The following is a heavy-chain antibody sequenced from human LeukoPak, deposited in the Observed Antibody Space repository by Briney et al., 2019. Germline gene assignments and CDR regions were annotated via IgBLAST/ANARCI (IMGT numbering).Heavy chain of an antibody. CDR1: GYTFTSYD. CDR2: MNPNSGNT. D-gene: IGHD3-9*01. CDR3: ASSNRYDILTGYFSNNWFDP. Sequence: VASVTVSCKASGYTFTSYDINWVRQATGQGLEWMGWMNPNSGNTGYAQKFQGRVTMTRNTSISTAYMELSSLRSEDTAVYYCASSNRYDILTGYFSNNWFDPWGQGTLVTVSS. V-gene: IGHV1-8*01. J-gene: IGHJ5*02.